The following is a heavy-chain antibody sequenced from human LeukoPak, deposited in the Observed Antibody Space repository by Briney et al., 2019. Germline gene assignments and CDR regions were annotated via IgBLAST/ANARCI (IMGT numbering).Heavy chain of an antibody. CDR3: ARDHGRGSSPSGGWSDP. Sequence: SSETLSLTCTVSGGSISSYYWSWIRQPAGKGLEWIGRIYTSGSTNYNPSLKSRVTMSVDTSKNQSSLKLSSVTAADTAVYYCARDHGRGSSPSGGWSDPWGQGTLVTVSS. CDR2: IYTSGST. V-gene: IGHV4-4*07. D-gene: IGHD6-6*01. J-gene: IGHJ5*02. CDR1: GGSISSYY.